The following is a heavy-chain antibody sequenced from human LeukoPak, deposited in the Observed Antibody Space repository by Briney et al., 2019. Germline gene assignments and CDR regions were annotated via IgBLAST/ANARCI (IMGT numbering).Heavy chain of an antibody. CDR2: FSTGGST. CDR1: GFTFSSYA. CDR3: ARAPQTNDYYFYGMDV. Sequence: GGSLRLSCAASGFTFSSYAMSWVRQAPGKGLEWVSVFSTGGSTYYADSVKGRFTISRDNSKNTLYLQMNSLRAEDTAVYYCARAPQTNDYYFYGMDVWGQGTTVTVSS. D-gene: IGHD1-1*01. J-gene: IGHJ6*02. V-gene: IGHV3-66*01.